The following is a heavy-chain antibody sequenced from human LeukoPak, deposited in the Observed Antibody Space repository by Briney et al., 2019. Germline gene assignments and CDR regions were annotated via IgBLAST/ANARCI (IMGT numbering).Heavy chain of an antibody. CDR3: ARSYYGSGRYGPQFDY. CDR2: IYHSGST. Sequence: SETLSRTCTVSGDSISSGYYWGWIRQPPGKGLEWIGSIYHSGSTYYNPSLKSRVTISVDTSKNQFSLKLSSVTAADTAVYYCARSYYGSGRYGPQFDYWGQGTLVTVSS. J-gene: IGHJ4*02. CDR1: GDSISSGYY. D-gene: IGHD3-10*01. V-gene: IGHV4-38-2*02.